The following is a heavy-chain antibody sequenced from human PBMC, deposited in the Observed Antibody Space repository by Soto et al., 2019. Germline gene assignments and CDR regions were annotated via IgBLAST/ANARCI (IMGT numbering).Heavy chain of an antibody. CDR2: ISGSGGST. CDR3: AKDPVYSSSWYQRFDP. V-gene: IGHV3-23*01. J-gene: IGHJ5*02. Sequence: PGESLKISCAASGFTFSSYAMSWVRQAPGKGLEWVSAISGSGGSTYYADSVKGRFTISRDNSKNTLYLQMNSLRAEDTAVYYCAKDPVYSSSWYQRFDPWGQGTLVTVSS. D-gene: IGHD6-13*01. CDR1: GFTFSSYA.